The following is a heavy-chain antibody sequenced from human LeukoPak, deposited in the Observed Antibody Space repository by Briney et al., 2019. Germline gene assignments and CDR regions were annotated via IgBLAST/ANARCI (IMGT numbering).Heavy chain of an antibody. CDR1: GGSISSHY. V-gene: IGHV4-59*11. CDR2: IYYSGST. D-gene: IGHD5-18*01. CDR3: ARLRGYSYGYAEGIDY. Sequence: SETLSLTCTVSGGSISSHYWSWIRQPPGKGLEWIGYIYYSGSTDYNLSLKSRVTISVDTSKNQFSLKLSSVTAADTAVYYCARLRGYSYGYAEGIDYWGQGTLVTVSS. J-gene: IGHJ4*02.